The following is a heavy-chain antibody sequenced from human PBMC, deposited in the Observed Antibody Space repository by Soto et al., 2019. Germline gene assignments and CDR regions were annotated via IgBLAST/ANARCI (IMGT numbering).Heavy chain of an antibody. D-gene: IGHD1-26*01. V-gene: IGHV3-21*04. CDR1: GFTFSSYS. Sequence: GGSLRLSCAASGFTFSSYSMNWVRQAPGKGLEWVSSISSSSSYIYYADSVKGRFTISRDNAKNSLYLQMNSLRAEDTAVYYCARVRDQWELPGVFDYWGQGTPVTVSS. CDR2: ISSSSSYI. J-gene: IGHJ4*02. CDR3: ARVRDQWELPGVFDY.